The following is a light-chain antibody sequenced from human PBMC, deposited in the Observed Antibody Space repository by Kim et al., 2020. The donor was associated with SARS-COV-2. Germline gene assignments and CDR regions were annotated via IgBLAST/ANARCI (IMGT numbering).Light chain of an antibody. V-gene: IGKV4-1*01. CDR1: QTVLYSSNNKNY. CDR3: QQYYSSPVT. J-gene: IGKJ2*01. Sequence: DIVMTQSPDSLAVSLGERASINCQSSQTVLYSSNNKNYLAWYQQKPGQPPKLLIYWASTRESGVPDRFSGSGSGTDFTLTISSLQAEDVAVYYCQQYYSSPVTFGHGTKLEI. CDR2: WAS.